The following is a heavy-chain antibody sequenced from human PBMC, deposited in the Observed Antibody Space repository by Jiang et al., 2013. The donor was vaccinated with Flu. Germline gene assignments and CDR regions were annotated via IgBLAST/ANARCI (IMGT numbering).Heavy chain of an antibody. CDR1: GFSLSTSGMR. V-gene: IGHV2-70*04. J-gene: IGHJ5*02. D-gene: IGHD6-13*01. CDR2: IDWDDDK. CDR3: ARMSRLTAAGTDWFDP. Sequence: KPTQTLTLTCTFSGFSLSTSGMRVSWIRQPPGKALEWLARIDWDDDKFYSTSLKTRLTISKDTSKNQVVLTMTNMDPVDTATYYCARMSRLTAAGTDWFDPWGQGTLVTVSS.